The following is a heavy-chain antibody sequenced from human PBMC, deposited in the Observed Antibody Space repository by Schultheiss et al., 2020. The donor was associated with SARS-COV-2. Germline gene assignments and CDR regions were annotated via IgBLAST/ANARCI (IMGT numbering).Heavy chain of an antibody. D-gene: IGHD2-2*01. CDR2: ISAYNGNT. CDR1: GYTFTGYY. Sequence: ASVKVSCKASGYTFTGYYMHWVRQAPGQGLEWMGWISAYNGNTNYAQKLQGRVTMTRDTSISTAYMELSRLRSDDTAVYYCAREGGDIVVVPAAMDYYYYYMDVWGKGTTVTVSS. V-gene: IGHV1-2*02. CDR3: AREGGDIVVVPAAMDYYYYYMDV. J-gene: IGHJ6*03.